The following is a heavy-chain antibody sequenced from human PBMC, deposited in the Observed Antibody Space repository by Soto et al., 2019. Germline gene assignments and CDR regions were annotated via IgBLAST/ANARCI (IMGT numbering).Heavy chain of an antibody. Sequence: TSETLSLTCTVSGGSISSYYWSWIRQPPGKGLEWIGYIYYSGSTNYNPSLKSRVTISVDTSKNQFSLKLSSVTAADTAVYYCARDATAFDPWGQGTLVTVSS. CDR3: ARDATAFDP. D-gene: IGHD1-26*01. CDR1: GGSISSYY. CDR2: IYYSGST. J-gene: IGHJ5*02. V-gene: IGHV4-59*01.